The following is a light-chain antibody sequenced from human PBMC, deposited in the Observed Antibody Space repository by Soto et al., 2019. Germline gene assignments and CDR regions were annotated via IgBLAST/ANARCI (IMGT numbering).Light chain of an antibody. CDR1: QSVLYSTNNKNY. CDR2: WAT. CDR3: QQYYSAPFT. J-gene: IGKJ2*01. Sequence: DIVMTQSPDSLAVSLGGRATINCKSSQSVLYSTNNKNYLAWYQQKPGQPPKLLIYWATTREAGVPDRFSGSGSGTDFTLTISSLQAEDVAVYYCQQYYSAPFTFGQGNKLEIK. V-gene: IGKV4-1*01.